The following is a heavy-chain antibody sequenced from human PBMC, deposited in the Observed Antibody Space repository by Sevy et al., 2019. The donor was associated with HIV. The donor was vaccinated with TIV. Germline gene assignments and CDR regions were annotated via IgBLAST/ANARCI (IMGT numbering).Heavy chain of an antibody. J-gene: IGHJ6*02. Sequence: GGSLRLSCAASGFTFSSYAMHWVRQAPGKGLEWVAVISYDGSNKYYADSVKDRFTISRDNSKNTLYLQMNSLRAEDTAVYYCARGMVRGKDYYGMDVWGQGTTVTVSS. CDR3: ARGMVRGKDYYGMDV. CDR2: ISYDGSNK. V-gene: IGHV3-30*04. CDR1: GFTFSSYA. D-gene: IGHD3-10*01.